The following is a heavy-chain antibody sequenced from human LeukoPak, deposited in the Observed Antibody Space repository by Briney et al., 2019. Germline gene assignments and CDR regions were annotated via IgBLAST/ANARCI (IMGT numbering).Heavy chain of an antibody. Sequence: GGSLRLSCAASGFTFSSYEMNWVRQAPGKGLEWVSYISSSGSTIYYADSVKGRFTISRDNAKNSLYLQMNSLKTEDTAVYYCTRDQTPYYWGQGTLVTVSS. J-gene: IGHJ4*02. CDR1: GFTFSSYE. V-gene: IGHV3-48*03. CDR2: ISSSGSTI. CDR3: TRDQTPYY.